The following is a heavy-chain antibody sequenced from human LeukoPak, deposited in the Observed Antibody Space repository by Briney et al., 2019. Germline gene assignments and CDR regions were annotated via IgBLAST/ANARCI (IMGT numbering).Heavy chain of an antibody. V-gene: IGHV3-15*01. CDR3: TTFEMATISAPFDY. Sequence: GGSLRLSCAASGFTFSNAWMSWVRQAPRKGLEWVGRIKSKTDGGTTDYAAPVKGRFTISRDDSKNTLYLQMNSLKTEDTAVYYCTTFEMATISAPFDYWGQGTLVTVSS. J-gene: IGHJ4*02. D-gene: IGHD5-24*01. CDR1: GFTFSNAW. CDR2: IKSKTDGGTT.